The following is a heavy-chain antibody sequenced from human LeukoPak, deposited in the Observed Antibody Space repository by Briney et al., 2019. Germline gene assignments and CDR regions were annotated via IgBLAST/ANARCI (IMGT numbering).Heavy chain of an antibody. CDR3: ARGQKYRNGYAVTELGSGYFAY. D-gene: IGHD5-18*01. CDR1: GGSISSYY. J-gene: IGHJ4*02. CDR2: IYYSGRT. Sequence: SETLSLTCSVSGGSISSYYWNWIRQTPGKGLEWIGYIYYSGRTNYNPSLKSRVTISVDTSKNQFSLTLSSVTTADTAVYYCARGQKYRNGYAVTELGSGYFAYWGQGTLVTVSS. V-gene: IGHV4-59*01.